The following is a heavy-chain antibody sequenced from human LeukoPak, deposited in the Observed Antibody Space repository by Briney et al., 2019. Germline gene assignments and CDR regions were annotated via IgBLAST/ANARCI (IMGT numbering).Heavy chain of an antibody. CDR3: ARLYSSSRYFDY. CDR1: GGSISSSSYY. CDR2: IYYSGST. J-gene: IGHJ4*02. D-gene: IGHD6-13*01. V-gene: IGHV4-39*01. Sequence: SETLSLTCTVSGGSISSSSYYWGWIRQPPGKGLEWIGSIYYSGSTYYNPSLKSRVTISVDTSKNQFSLKLSSVTAADTAVYYCARLYSSSRYFDYWGQGTLVTASS.